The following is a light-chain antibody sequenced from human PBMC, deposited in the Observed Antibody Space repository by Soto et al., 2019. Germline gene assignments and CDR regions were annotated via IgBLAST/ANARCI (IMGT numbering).Light chain of an antibody. Sequence: QSVLTQPPSVSGAPGQRVTISCTGSSSNIGAGYDVHWYQQLPGTAPKLLISGNSNRPSGVPDRFSGSKSGTSASLAITGLQAEDEADYYCQSYDSRLSAYVFGIGTQLTVL. J-gene: IGLJ7*01. V-gene: IGLV1-40*01. CDR2: GNS. CDR3: QSYDSRLSAYV. CDR1: SSNIGAGYD.